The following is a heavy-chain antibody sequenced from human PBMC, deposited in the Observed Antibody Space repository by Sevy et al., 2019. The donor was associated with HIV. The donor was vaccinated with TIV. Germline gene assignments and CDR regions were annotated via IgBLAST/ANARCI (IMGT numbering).Heavy chain of an antibody. D-gene: IGHD1-7*01. CDR2: IKQDAGQK. Sequence: GGSLRLSCAASGFTFSKYWMGWVRQAPGKGLEWVANIKQDAGQKYYLDSVKGRFTISRDNAKNSLYLQMNSLRAKDTAVYFCARDDGNYYFHYWGQGTLVTVSS. J-gene: IGHJ4*02. CDR1: GFTFSKYW. V-gene: IGHV3-7*01. CDR3: ARDDGNYYFHY.